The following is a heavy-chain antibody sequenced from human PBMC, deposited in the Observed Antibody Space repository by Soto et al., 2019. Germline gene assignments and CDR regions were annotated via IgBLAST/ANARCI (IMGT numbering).Heavy chain of an antibody. CDR2: IYHSGIT. J-gene: IGHJ4*02. CDR1: GDSFSNNNW. Sequence: QVQLQESGPGLVKPSETLSLTCAVTGDSFSNNNWWSWVRQAPGMGLEWIGEIYHSGITYYNPSLESRVTTSVDKSKNQFSLKLTSVTAADTAVYYCAIRYSSGWYYWGQGTLVTVSS. V-gene: IGHV4-4*02. D-gene: IGHD6-19*01. CDR3: AIRYSSGWYY.